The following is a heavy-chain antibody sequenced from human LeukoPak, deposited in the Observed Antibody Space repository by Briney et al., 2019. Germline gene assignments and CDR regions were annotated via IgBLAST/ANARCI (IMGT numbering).Heavy chain of an antibody. D-gene: IGHD3-22*01. CDR1: GFTLSSYA. Sequence: GGSLRLSCAASGFTLSSYAMSWVRQAPGKGLEWVSAISGSGGSTYYADSVKGRFTISRENAKNSLYLQMNSLRAEDTAVYYCARTPQTYYYDSSGYYGPYYYYYMDVWGKGTTVTVSS. CDR3: ARTPQTYYYDSSGYYGPYYYYYMDV. CDR2: ISGSGGST. J-gene: IGHJ6*03. V-gene: IGHV3-23*01.